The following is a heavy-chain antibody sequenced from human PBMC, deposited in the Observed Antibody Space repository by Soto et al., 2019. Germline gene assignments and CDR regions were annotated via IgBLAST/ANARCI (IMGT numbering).Heavy chain of an antibody. J-gene: IGHJ4*02. CDR2: IYPGDHET. CDR3: TRAESPNIAYFFDY. CDR1: GYTFSNFW. Sequence: GESLKISCQSSGYTFSNFWIGWVRQLPGKGLEWMGIIYPGDHETRYSPSFHGKVTISADRSINTAYLQWNSLKTEDSAVYYCTRAESPNIAYFFDYWGQGTLVTVSS. V-gene: IGHV5-51*01.